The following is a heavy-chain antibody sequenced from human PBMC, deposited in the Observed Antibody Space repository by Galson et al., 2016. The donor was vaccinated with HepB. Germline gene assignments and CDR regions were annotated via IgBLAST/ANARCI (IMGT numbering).Heavy chain of an antibody. CDR1: GGTFSSYA. J-gene: IGHJ6*02. D-gene: IGHD1-14*01. Sequence: SVKVSCKASGGTFSSYAISWVRQAPGQGLEWMGGNIPFFGTANYAHKFKGRFTITADEPTSTVYLQMNGLRGEDSSVYFCARDQDTGTCTYDFYAMDVWDQGTTVTVFS. CDR2: NIPFFGTA. V-gene: IGHV1-69*13. CDR3: ARDQDTGTCTYDFYAMDV.